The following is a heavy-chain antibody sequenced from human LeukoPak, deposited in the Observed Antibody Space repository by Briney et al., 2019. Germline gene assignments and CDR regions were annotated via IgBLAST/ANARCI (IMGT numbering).Heavy chain of an antibody. J-gene: IGHJ4*02. D-gene: IGHD3-10*01. CDR1: GGSISSYY. V-gene: IGHV4-59*01. Sequence: PSETLSLTCTVSGGSISSYYWSWIRQPPGKGLEWIGYIYYSGSTNYNPSLKSRVTISVDTSKNQFSLKLSSVTAADTAVYYCARGPRKNGSGSYFPFDYWGQGTLVTVSS. CDR2: IYYSGST. CDR3: ARGPRKNGSGSYFPFDY.